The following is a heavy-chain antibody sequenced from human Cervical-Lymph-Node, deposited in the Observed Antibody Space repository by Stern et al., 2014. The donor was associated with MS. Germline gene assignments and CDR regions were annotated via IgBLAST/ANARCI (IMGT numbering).Heavy chain of an antibody. CDR1: GGSISSSSDY. CDR3: ARHGGITGTAGWGRALDI. V-gene: IGHV4-39*01. D-gene: IGHD1-20*01. J-gene: IGHJ3*02. Sequence: QVQLQESGPGLVKPSGTLSLTCTVSGGSISSSSDYWGWIRQPPGKGLAWIGSRYSRGPIYNTLSLQSRGTISVDTSKNQCSLKLGSGPAADTAVYYCARHGGITGTAGWGRALDIWGQGTMVTVSS. CDR2: RYSRGPI.